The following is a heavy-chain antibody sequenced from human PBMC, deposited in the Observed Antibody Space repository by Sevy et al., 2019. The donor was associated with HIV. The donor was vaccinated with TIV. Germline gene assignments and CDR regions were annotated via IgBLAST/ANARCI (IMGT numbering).Heavy chain of an antibody. J-gene: IGHJ4*02. Sequence: GGSLRLSCAASGFAFYDYSMSWIRQAPGKGLEWVATLSFGCGKINYADSVKGRFTISRDNSKNSFYLQMDNLRVEDTALYYCAREGCTRPHDYWGQGTRVIVSS. CDR2: LSFGCGKI. V-gene: IGHV3-21*04. D-gene: IGHD2-8*01. CDR1: GFAFYDYS. CDR3: AREGCTRPHDY.